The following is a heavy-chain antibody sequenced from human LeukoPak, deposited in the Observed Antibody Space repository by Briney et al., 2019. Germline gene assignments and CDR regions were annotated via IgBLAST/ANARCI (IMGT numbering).Heavy chain of an antibody. CDR1: GFTFSSYS. D-gene: IGHD2-2*01. V-gene: IGHV3-21*01. CDR3: ASILDPYCSSTSCTDY. Sequence: GGSLRLSCAASGFTFSSYSMNWVRQAPGKGLKWVSSISSSSSYIYYADSAKGRFTISRDNAKNSLYLQMNSLRAEDTAVYYCASILDPYCSSTSCTDYWGQGTLVTVSS. CDR2: ISSSSSYI. J-gene: IGHJ4*02.